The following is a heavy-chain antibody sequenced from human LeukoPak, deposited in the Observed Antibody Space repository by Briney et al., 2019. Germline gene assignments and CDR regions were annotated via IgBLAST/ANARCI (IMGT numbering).Heavy chain of an antibody. V-gene: IGHV4-4*09. Sequence: SETLSLTCTVSGGSISGYFWSWIRQPPGKGPEWIGYIYSTGTTNYSPSLSSRVTISVDTSKNQLSLNLRFVTATDTAVYHCYYMDVWRKGTSVSVS. CDR2: IYSTGTT. CDR1: GGSISGYF. J-gene: IGHJ6*03. CDR3: YYMDV.